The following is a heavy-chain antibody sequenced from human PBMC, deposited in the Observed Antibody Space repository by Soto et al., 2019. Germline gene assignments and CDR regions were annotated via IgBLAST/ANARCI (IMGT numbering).Heavy chain of an antibody. CDR2: TYYRSKWYN. Sequence: SQTLSXTCAISGDSVSSNSAAWNWNRQSPSRGLEWLGRTYYRSKWYNDYAVSVKSRITINPDTSKNQFSLQLNSVTPEDTAVYYCARGYNQWLAVFGMDVWGQGTTVTVSS. CDR1: GDSVSSNSAA. J-gene: IGHJ6*02. V-gene: IGHV6-1*01. CDR3: ARGYNQWLAVFGMDV. D-gene: IGHD6-19*01.